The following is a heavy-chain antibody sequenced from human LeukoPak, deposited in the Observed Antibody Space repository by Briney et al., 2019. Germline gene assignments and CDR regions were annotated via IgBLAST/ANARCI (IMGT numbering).Heavy chain of an antibody. V-gene: IGHV3-66*01. CDR3: TRDPPAVTTNTYG. Sequence: PGGSLRPSCTASGFTVTNNYMNWVRQAPGKGLEWVSLIYSGGDTYYADSVKGRFTISRDSSKNTMYLQMNSLRAEDTAMYYCTRDPPAVTTNTYGWGQGTLVTVSS. J-gene: IGHJ4*02. CDR2: IYSGGDT. D-gene: IGHD6-19*01. CDR1: GFTVTNNY.